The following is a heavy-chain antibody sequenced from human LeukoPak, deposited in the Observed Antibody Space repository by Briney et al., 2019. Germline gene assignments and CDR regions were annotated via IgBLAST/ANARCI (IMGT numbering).Heavy chain of an antibody. D-gene: IGHD3-3*01. CDR3: AKGAAGGGGVTNYYYYYMDV. CDR2: ITGDGSST. V-gene: IGHV3-74*01. Sequence: GGSLRLSCAASGFTFSVYWMHWVRQAPGKGLVWVSRITGDGSSTTYADSVKGRFTIARDNAKNSLYLQVNSLRAEDTAVYYCAKGAAGGGGVTNYYYYYMDVWGKGTTVTVSS. J-gene: IGHJ6*03. CDR1: GFTFSVYW.